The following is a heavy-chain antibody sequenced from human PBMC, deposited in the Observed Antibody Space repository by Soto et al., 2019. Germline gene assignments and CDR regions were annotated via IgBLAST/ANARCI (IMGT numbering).Heavy chain of an antibody. Sequence: GGSLRLSCAASDFDFSSYGIHWVRQAPGKGLEWVAASSYDGRGTFYADSAKGRFTVSKEMSKNTAFLQMNALRHEDTAVYFCARDSGWPILNFDNWGQGTPVTVSS. CDR1: DFDFSSYG. CDR2: SSYDGRGT. CDR3: ARDSGWPILNFDN. D-gene: IGHD3-10*01. V-gene: IGHV3-30*03. J-gene: IGHJ4*02.